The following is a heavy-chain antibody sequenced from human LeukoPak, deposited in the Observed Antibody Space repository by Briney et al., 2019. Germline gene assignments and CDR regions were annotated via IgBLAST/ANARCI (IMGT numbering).Heavy chain of an antibody. CDR3: AKEFDSGVSY. Sequence: ASVKVSCKASGYIFSSYGISWVRQAPGQGLEWMGWISAYNGNANYAQNLQGRVTMTTDTSASTAYMELRSLRSDDTAVYFCAKEFDSGVSYWGQGTLVTVSS. CDR2: ISAYNGNA. V-gene: IGHV1-18*01. CDR1: GYIFSSYG. D-gene: IGHD2-15*01. J-gene: IGHJ4*02.